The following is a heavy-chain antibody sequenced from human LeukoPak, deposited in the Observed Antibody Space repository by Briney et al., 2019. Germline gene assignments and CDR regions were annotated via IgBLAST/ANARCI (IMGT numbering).Heavy chain of an antibody. CDR3: TTDPMIVVVKAVWFDP. CDR2: IKPDGSLI. D-gene: IGHD3-22*01. CDR1: GFTFSSYW. Sequence: GGSLRLSCAASGFTFSSYWMTWVRQGPGKGLEWVANIKPDGSLIYYVDSVKGRFTISRDNAKNSLYLQMNSLRAEDTAVYYCTTDPMIVVVKAVWFDPWGQGTLVTVSS. J-gene: IGHJ5*02. V-gene: IGHV3-7*01.